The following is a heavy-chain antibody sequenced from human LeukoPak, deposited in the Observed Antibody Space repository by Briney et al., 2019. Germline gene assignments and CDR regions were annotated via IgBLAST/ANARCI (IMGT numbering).Heavy chain of an antibody. CDR1: GGSISSGGYS. CDR2: VYHSGST. CDR3: ARLNYDILTGLGSAFDL. Sequence: SETLSLTCAVSGGSISSGGYSWSWIRQPPGKGLEWIEYVYHSGSTYYNPSLKSRVTISVDKSKNQFSLKLSSVTAADTPVYYCARLNYDILTGLGSAFDLWAKGQWSPSLQ. J-gene: IGHJ3*01. D-gene: IGHD3-9*01. V-gene: IGHV4-30-2*01.